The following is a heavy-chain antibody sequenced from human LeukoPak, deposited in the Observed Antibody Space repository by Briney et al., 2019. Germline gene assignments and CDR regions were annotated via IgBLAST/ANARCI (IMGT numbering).Heavy chain of an antibody. Sequence: HPGGSLRLSCAASGFTVSSNYMSWVRQAPGKGLEWVSVIYSGGSTYYADSVKGRFTISRDNAKNSLYLQMNSLRAEDTAVYYCARDAGYGYCSGGSCYSERWFDPWGQGTLVTVSS. J-gene: IGHJ5*02. CDR3: ARDAGYGYCSGGSCYSERWFDP. CDR1: GFTVSSNY. CDR2: IYSGGST. D-gene: IGHD2-15*01. V-gene: IGHV3-53*01.